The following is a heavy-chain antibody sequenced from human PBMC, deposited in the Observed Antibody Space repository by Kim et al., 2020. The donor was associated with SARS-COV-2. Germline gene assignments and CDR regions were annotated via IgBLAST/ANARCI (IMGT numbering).Heavy chain of an antibody. CDR1: GFTFSSYG. V-gene: IGHV3-30*03. D-gene: IGHD4-17*01. J-gene: IGHJ3*02. CDR3: TMTTSAFDI. Sequence: GGSLRLSCAASGFTFSSYGMHWVRQAPGKGLEWVAVISYDGSNKYYADSVKGRFTISRDNSKNTLYLQMNSLRAEDTAVYYCTMTTSAFDIWGQGTMVTVSS. CDR2: ISYDGSNK.